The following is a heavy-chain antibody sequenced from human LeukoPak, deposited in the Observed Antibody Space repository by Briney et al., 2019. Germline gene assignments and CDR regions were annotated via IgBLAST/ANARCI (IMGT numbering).Heavy chain of an antibody. CDR2: ISGSSSTI. J-gene: IGHJ4*02. V-gene: IGHV3-48*04. Sequence: PGGSLRLSCAASGFTFSSYRMNWVRQAPGKGLEWVSYISGSSSTIYYADSVKGRFTISRDNAKNSLYLQMNSLRAEDTALYYCARGRPPADYWGQGTLVTVSS. CDR3: ARGRPPADY. CDR1: GFTFSSYR.